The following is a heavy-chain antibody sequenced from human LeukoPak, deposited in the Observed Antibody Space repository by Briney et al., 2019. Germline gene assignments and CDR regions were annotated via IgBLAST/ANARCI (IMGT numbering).Heavy chain of an antibody. CDR1: GLTSHDYA. J-gene: IGHJ6*03. CDR3: AKQPYNYYYLDV. CDR2: IVGDSSKT. V-gene: IGHV3-23*01. D-gene: IGHD1-14*01. Sequence: GGSLRLSCAISGLTSHDYAMTWVRQAPGKGLEWVSTIVGDSSKTYYAASVKGRFTISRDNSNYVLFLHMNSLRAEDTAIYYCAKQPYNYYYLDVWGKGTTVTISS.